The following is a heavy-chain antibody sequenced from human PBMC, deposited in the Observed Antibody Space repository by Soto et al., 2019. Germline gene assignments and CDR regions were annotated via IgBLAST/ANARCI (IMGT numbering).Heavy chain of an antibody. D-gene: IGHD3-16*01. CDR1: GGTFSSYT. CDR2: IIPILGIA. CDR3: AMVDVYVTPSPQDV. J-gene: IGHJ6*02. Sequence: SVKVSCKASGGTFSSYTISWVRQAPEQGLEWMGRIIPILGIANYAQKFQGRVTLTTDTSTSTAYMELRSPRSNDTAIYYCAMVDVYVTPSPQDVWGQGTTVTVSS. V-gene: IGHV1-69*02.